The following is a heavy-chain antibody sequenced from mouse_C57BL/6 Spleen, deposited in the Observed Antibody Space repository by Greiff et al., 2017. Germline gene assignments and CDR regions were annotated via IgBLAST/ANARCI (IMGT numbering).Heavy chain of an antibody. CDR1: GYTFTSYW. V-gene: IGHV1-61*01. D-gene: IGHD4-1*01. Sequence: VQLQQPGAELVRPGSSVKLSCKASGYTFTSYWMDWVKQRPGQGLEWIGNIYPSDSETHYNQKFKDKATLTVDKSSSTAYMQLSSLTSEDSAVYYCARGLGPSYFDYWGQGTTLTVSS. CDR3: ARGLGPSYFDY. J-gene: IGHJ2*01. CDR2: IYPSDSET.